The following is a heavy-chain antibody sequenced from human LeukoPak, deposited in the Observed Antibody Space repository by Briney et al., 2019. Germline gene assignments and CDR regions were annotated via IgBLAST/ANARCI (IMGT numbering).Heavy chain of an antibody. V-gene: IGHV1-69*05. CDR1: GGTFSSYA. D-gene: IGHD1-26*01. Sequence: SVKVSCKASGGTFSSYAISWVRQAPGQGLEWMGGIIPIFGTANYAQKFQGRVTMTTDTSTSTAYMELRSLRSDDTAVYYCAREDSGSCFDYWGQGTLVTVSS. J-gene: IGHJ4*02. CDR3: AREDSGSCFDY. CDR2: IIPIFGTA.